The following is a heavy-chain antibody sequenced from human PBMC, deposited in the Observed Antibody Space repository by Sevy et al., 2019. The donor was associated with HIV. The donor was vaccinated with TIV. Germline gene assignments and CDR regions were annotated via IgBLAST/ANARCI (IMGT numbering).Heavy chain of an antibody. D-gene: IGHD6-25*01. V-gene: IGHV3-49*04. CDR1: GFTFGDYA. CDR3: TRSGIAAGERGFDY. CDR2: IRSKAYGGTT. J-gene: IGHJ4*02. Sequence: GGCLRLSCTASGFTFGDYAMSWVRQAPGKGLEWVGFIRSKAYGGTTEYAASVKGRFTISRDDSKSIAYLQMNSLKTEDTAVYYCTRSGIAAGERGFDYWGQGTLVTVSS.